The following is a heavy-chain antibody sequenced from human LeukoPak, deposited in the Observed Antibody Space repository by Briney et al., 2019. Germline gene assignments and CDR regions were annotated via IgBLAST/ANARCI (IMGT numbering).Heavy chain of an antibody. Sequence: SEPLSLTSTVPGGSISSHYWNWIRQPPRKGVEWTGRIYNYGSTNYNPALKSRVSISVDTSKTQFSLTLNSVTAADTAVYYCASDDNADFGVFDYWGQGNLVTVSS. V-gene: IGHV4-4*07. CDR2: IYNYGST. CDR3: ASDDNADFGVFDY. D-gene: IGHD4-17*01. CDR1: GGSISSHY. J-gene: IGHJ4*02.